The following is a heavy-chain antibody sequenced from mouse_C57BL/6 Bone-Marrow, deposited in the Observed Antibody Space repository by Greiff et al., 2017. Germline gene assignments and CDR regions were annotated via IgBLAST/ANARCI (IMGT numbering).Heavy chain of an antibody. V-gene: IGHV1-82*01. J-gene: IGHJ4*01. Sequence: VQLQQSGPELVKPGASVKISCKASGYAFSSSWMNWVKQRPGKGLEWIGRIYPGDGDTNYNGKFKGKATLTADKSSSTAYMQLSSLTSEDSAVYYCARDYGSSEYYAMDYWGQGTSVTVSS. CDR3: ARDYGSSEYYAMDY. D-gene: IGHD1-1*01. CDR1: GYAFSSSW. CDR2: IYPGDGDT.